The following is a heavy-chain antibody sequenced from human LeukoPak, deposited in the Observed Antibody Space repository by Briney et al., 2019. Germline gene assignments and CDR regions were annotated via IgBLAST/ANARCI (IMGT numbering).Heavy chain of an antibody. CDR2: IYHSGST. J-gene: IGHJ6*02. Sequence: SETLSLTCSVSGGSINSYYWSWIRQPPGKGLEWIGYIYHSGSTDYNPSLKSRVTISVDTSQNHFSLKLSSVTAADTAVYYCARSSRETSDYYGMDVWGQGTTVTVSS. V-gene: IGHV4-59*01. D-gene: IGHD6-6*01. CDR3: ARSSRETSDYYGMDV. CDR1: GGSINSYY.